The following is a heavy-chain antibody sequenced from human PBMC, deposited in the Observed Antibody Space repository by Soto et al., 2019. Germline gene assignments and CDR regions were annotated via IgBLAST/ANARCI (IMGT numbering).Heavy chain of an antibody. D-gene: IGHD6-6*01. CDR2: ISAYNGNT. CDR3: ARSFVPTWRPSRSDAFDI. J-gene: IGHJ3*02. V-gene: IGHV1-18*01. Sequence: ASLKVSCKASGYTFTSYGISWVRQAPGQGLEWMGWISAYNGNTNYAQKLQGRVTMTTDTSTSTAYMELRSLRSDDTAVYYCARSFVPTWRPSRSDAFDIWGQGTMVTVSS. CDR1: GYTFTSYG.